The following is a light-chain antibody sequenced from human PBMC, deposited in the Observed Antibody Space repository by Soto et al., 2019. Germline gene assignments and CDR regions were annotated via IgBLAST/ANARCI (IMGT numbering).Light chain of an antibody. Sequence: QSALTQPRSVSGSPGQSVTISCTGTSSDVGGYNYVSWYQQHPGKAPKLMLYDVSKRPSGVPDRFSGSKSGKTASLTISGLQAEDEADYYCCSYAGRYTYVFGTGTKVTVL. CDR2: DVS. V-gene: IGLV2-11*01. J-gene: IGLJ1*01. CDR3: CSYAGRYTYV. CDR1: SSDVGGYNY.